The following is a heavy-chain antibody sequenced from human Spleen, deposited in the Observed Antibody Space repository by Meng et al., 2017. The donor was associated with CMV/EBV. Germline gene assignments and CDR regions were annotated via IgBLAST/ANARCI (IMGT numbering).Heavy chain of an antibody. Sequence: GSLRLSCTVSGGSISSTSYFWGWIRQPPGKGLEWIGSAYYSGSTRHNPSLKSRVTMSVDTSKNQFSLKLSSVTAADTAVYYCARDRVVSYDFWSGYPCFDYWGQGTLVTVSS. D-gene: IGHD3-3*01. CDR2: AYYSGST. V-gene: IGHV4-39*07. CDR3: ARDRVVSYDFWSGYPCFDY. CDR1: GGSISSTSYF. J-gene: IGHJ4*02.